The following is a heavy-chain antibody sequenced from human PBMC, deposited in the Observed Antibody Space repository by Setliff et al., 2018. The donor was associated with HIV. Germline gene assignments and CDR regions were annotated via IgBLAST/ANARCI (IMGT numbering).Heavy chain of an antibody. Sequence: SETLSLTCTVSSGSIKSYYWSWIRQPPGKGLEWVGYIYGSGSTNYNPSLKSRLTISIDMSKNQFSLKLNSVTAADTAVYYCARAGNDYYDSNGYYYVVDWFDSWGQGTLVTVXS. J-gene: IGHJ5*01. V-gene: IGHV4-59*01. D-gene: IGHD3-22*01. CDR1: SGSIKSYY. CDR2: IYGSGST. CDR3: ARAGNDYYDSNGYYYVVDWFDS.